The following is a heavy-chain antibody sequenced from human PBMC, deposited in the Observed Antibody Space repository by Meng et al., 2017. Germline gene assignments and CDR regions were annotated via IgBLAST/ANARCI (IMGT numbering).Heavy chain of an antibody. CDR1: GGSCSGYY. V-gene: IGHV4-34*01. CDR2: INHSGST. D-gene: IGHD1-1*01. CDR3: AGAQTGTREIDY. J-gene: IGHJ4*02. Sequence: QVQLQEWGAGLLKPSATLSLAGAVYGGSCSGYYWSWIRQPPGKGLEWIGEINHSGSTNYNPSLKSRVTISVDTSKNQFSLKLSSVTAADTAVYYCAGAQTGTREIDYWGQGTLVTVSS.